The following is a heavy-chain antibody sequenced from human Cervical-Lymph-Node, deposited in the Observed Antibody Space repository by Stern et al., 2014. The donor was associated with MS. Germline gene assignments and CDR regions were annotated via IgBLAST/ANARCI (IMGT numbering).Heavy chain of an antibody. CDR3: ASERYTYYDDQRPPGGFDP. D-gene: IGHD3-3*01. Sequence: QLVESGPEVKKPGTSVKVSCKASGITFSHSAIQWLRQDRGQRPEWLGWVVVFNGYVNYAPRFQERVTITRDMSTSTVYMELRSLRSEDTAIYYCASERYTYYDDQRPPGGFDPWGQGTLVTVSS. CDR1: GITFSHSA. CDR2: VVVFNGYV. V-gene: IGHV1-58*02. J-gene: IGHJ5*02.